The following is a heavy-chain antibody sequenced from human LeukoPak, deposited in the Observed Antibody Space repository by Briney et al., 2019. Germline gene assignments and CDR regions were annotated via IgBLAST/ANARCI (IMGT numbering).Heavy chain of an antibody. Sequence: GDSLRLSCAASGFTFTKYWMTWVRQAPGKGLEWVGNIKQDGSDKNYMDSVKGRFTISRDNTKNSVYLQMSGLRVEDTAIYYCVRPDCSSSSCFTPEYWGQGALVTVSS. D-gene: IGHD2-2*02. CDR2: IKQDGSDK. J-gene: IGHJ4*02. CDR1: GFTFTKYW. V-gene: IGHV3-7*01. CDR3: VRPDCSSSSCFTPEY.